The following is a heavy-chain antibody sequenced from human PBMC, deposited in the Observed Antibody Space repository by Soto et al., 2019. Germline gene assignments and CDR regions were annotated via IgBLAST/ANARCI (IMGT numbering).Heavy chain of an antibody. CDR3: ARPAGRLVSSCDP. Sequence: VKFARKTVGYSFTDYRMICVRKTPGQGLEWMGIINPSGGSTNYAPNFQGRVTLTRDSFTSTVYMELSNLRSEDTAVYYWARPAGRLVSSCDPWGPGTLVTV. V-gene: IGHV1-46*01. D-gene: IGHD2-8*02. CDR2: INPSGGST. CDR1: GYSFTDYR. J-gene: IGHJ5*02.